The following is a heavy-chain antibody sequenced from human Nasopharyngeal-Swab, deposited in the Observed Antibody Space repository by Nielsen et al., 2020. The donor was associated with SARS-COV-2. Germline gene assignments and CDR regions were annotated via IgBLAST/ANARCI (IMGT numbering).Heavy chain of an antibody. CDR2: IKQGGSEQ. J-gene: IGHJ3*02. CDR1: GFPFRNYY. CDR3: ARESVVTGMDDATDI. Sequence: GESLKISCAASGFPFRNYYMTWVRQPPGKGLEWVANIKQGGSEQFYVDSVKGRFTISRDDAKNSVYLQMNSLSAEDTAVYYCARESVVTGMDDATDIWGQGTMVTVSS. V-gene: IGHV3-7*04. D-gene: IGHD2-21*02.